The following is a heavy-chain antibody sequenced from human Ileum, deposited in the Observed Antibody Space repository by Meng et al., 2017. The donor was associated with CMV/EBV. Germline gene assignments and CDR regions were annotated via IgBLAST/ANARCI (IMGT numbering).Heavy chain of an antibody. D-gene: IGHD2-21*02. CDR1: GFTFSAYY. J-gene: IGHJ4*02. V-gene: IGHV3-11*04. Sequence: LRLSCATSGFTFSAYYMSWIRQAPGNGLEWFSFISGGGGDIHYADSVKGRFTISRDNAKNSLYLQMKSLRAEDTAVYYCARETMTSDYWGQGTLVTVSS. CDR3: ARETMTSDY. CDR2: ISGGGGDI.